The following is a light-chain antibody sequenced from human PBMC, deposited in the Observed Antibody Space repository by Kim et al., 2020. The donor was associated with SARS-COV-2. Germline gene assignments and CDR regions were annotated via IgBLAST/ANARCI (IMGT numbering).Light chain of an antibody. Sequence: SSALTQDPAVSVALGQTVRITCQGDSLRSYYASWYQQKPGQAPVLVIYGKNNRPSGIPDRFSGSSSGNTASLTITGAQAEDEADHYCNSRDSSGNHWVFGGGTQLTVL. J-gene: IGLJ3*02. CDR2: GKN. CDR1: SLRSYY. V-gene: IGLV3-19*01. CDR3: NSRDSSGNHWV.